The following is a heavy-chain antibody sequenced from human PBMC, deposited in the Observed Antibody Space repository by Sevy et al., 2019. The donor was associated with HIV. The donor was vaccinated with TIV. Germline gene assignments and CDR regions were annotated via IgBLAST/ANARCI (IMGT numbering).Heavy chain of an antibody. Sequence: ASVKVSCKASGYTFTGYYMHWVRQAPGQGLEWMGWINPNSGGTNYAQKFQGRVTMTRDTSISTAYMELSRLRSDDTAVYYCARAPTIFGVVTSGYFDYWDQGTLVTVSS. CDR1: GYTFTGYY. J-gene: IGHJ4*02. V-gene: IGHV1-2*02. CDR2: INPNSGGT. CDR3: ARAPTIFGVVTSGYFDY. D-gene: IGHD3-3*01.